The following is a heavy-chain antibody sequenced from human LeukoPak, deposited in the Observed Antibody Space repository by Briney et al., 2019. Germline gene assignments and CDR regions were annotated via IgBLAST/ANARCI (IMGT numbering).Heavy chain of an antibody. V-gene: IGHV4-34*01. D-gene: IGHD3-22*01. CDR2: INHSGST. CDR3: ANEVHYYDSSGYSYHLDY. J-gene: IGHJ4*02. CDR1: DGSFSGYY. Sequence: SETLSLTCAVYDGSFSGYYWSWIRQPPGKGLEWIGEINHSGSTNYNPSLKSRVTTSVDTSKNQFSLKLSSVTTADTAVYYCANEVHYYDSSGYSYHLDYWGQGTLVTVSS.